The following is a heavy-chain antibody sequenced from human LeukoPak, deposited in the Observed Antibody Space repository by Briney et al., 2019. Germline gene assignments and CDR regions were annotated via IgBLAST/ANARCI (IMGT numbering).Heavy chain of an antibody. CDR3: ASVTHSSGYSFPRD. J-gene: IGHJ4*02. CDR2: INPNSGGT. D-gene: IGHD3-22*01. CDR1: GYTFTAYY. V-gene: IGHV1-2*02. Sequence: ASVKVSCKASGYTFTAYYMHWVRQAPGQGLECMGWINPNSGGTNYAQKFQGRVTMTRDTSISTAYMELSRLRSDDTAVYYCASVTHSSGYSFPRDWGQGTLVTVSS.